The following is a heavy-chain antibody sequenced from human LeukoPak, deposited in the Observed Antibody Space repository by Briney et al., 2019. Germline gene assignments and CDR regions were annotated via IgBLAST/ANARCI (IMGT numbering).Heavy chain of an antibody. CDR2: ISSSSSYI. V-gene: IGHV3-21*01. CDR1: GFTFSSYS. Sequence: PGGSLRLSCAASGFTFSSYSMNWVRQAPGKGLEWVSSISSSSSYIYYADSVRGRFTISRDNAKNSLYLQMNSLRAEDTAVYYCASFLVAVVTQYPGDDYWGQGTLVTVSS. J-gene: IGHJ4*02. CDR3: ASFLVAVVTQYPGDDY. D-gene: IGHD3-22*01.